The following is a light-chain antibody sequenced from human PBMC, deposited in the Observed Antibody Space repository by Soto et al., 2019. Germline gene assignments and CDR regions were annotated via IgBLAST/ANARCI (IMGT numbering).Light chain of an antibody. Sequence: DIQMTQSPSTLSASVGDRVTITCRASQSIGDYLAWYQDKPGKDPRLLIYDASNLKSGVPSRFSGSGSGTEFTLTIANLQPDDFATYYCQQYDIYRTFGPGTKVDIK. J-gene: IGKJ1*01. CDR2: DAS. V-gene: IGKV1-5*01. CDR3: QQYDIYRT. CDR1: QSIGDY.